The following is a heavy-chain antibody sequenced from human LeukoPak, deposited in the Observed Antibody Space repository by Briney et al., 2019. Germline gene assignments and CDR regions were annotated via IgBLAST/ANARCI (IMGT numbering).Heavy chain of an antibody. J-gene: IGHJ5*02. CDR3: ARYNGIAARPGWFDP. CDR2: INLNSGGT. Sequence: ASVKVSCKASGYTFTDYYMHWVRQAPGQGLEWMGWINLNSGGTNFAQRFQGRVTMTRDTSISTAYMDLSRLISDDTAVYYCARYNGIAARPGWFDPWGQGTLVTVSS. V-gene: IGHV1-2*02. D-gene: IGHD6-6*01. CDR1: GYTFTDYY.